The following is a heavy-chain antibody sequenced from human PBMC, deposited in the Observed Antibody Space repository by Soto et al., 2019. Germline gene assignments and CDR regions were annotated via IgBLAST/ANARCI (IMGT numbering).Heavy chain of an antibody. CDR3: ARTRGYFDY. Sequence: SQTLSLTCAISGDRVSSNSAAWNWIRQSPSRGLEWLGRTYYKSKWSNEYSVSVKSRMTISPDTSKNQFSLRLNSVTPEDTAVYYCARTRGYFDYWGQGVLVTVSS. CDR2: TYYKSKWSN. J-gene: IGHJ4*02. CDR1: GDRVSSNSAA. V-gene: IGHV6-1*01. D-gene: IGHD3-10*01.